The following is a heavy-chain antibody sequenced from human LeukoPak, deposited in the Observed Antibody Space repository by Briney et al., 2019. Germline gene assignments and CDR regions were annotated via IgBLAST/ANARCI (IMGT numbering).Heavy chain of an antibody. CDR2: VYSSGST. CDR3: VRDPRVVPVDSGDFVEDNAFDI. J-gene: IGHJ3*02. Sequence: EPSETLSLTCTVSGGSISSYYWNWVRQPAGKGLEWIGHVYSSGSTNYNPSLKSRVTMSVDTSKNQFSLKLRSVAAADTAVYYCVRDPRVVPVDSGDFVEDNAFDIWGQGTLVTVSS. D-gene: IGHD4-17*01. CDR1: GGSISSYY. V-gene: IGHV4-4*07.